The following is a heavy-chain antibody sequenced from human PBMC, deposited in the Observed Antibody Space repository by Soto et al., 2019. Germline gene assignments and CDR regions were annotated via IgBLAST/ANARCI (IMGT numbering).Heavy chain of an antibody. CDR1: GGTFSSYA. J-gene: IGHJ4*02. CDR3: ATPVRYSSSSGGFDY. D-gene: IGHD6-6*01. CDR2: IIPIFGTA. V-gene: IGHV1-69*13. Sequence: GASVKVSCKASGGTFSSYAISWVRQAPGQGLEWMGGIIPIFGTANYAQKFQGRVTITADESTSTAYMELSSLRSEDTAAYYCATPVRYSSSSGGFDYWGQGTLVTVSS.